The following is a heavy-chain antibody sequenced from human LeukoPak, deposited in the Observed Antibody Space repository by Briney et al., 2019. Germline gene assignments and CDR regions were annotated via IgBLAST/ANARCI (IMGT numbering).Heavy chain of an antibody. J-gene: IGHJ4*02. Sequence: GGSLRLSCAASGFTFSDYYMRWIRQAPGKGVEWFSYISNSSSSTNYADSVTRRFSISRDNPKNSLYLQLNSLTVEDTAVYYCARVRSSGSPLDYWGQGTLVTVSS. D-gene: IGHD3-10*01. CDR1: GFTFSDYY. CDR3: ARVRSSGSPLDY. CDR2: ISNSSSST. V-gene: IGHV3-11*05.